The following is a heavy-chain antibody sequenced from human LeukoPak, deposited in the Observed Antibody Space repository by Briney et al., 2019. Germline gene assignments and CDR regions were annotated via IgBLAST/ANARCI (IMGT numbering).Heavy chain of an antibody. D-gene: IGHD4-17*01. CDR2: INPNSGGT. Sequence: GASVKVSCKASGYTFTGYYMHWVRQAPGQGLEWMGRINPNSGGTNYAQKFQGRVTMTRDTSISTAYMELSRLRSDDTAVYYYARVSYPNYGDYGPFDYWGQGTLVTVSS. V-gene: IGHV1-2*06. CDR3: ARVSYPNYGDYGPFDY. J-gene: IGHJ4*02. CDR1: GYTFTGYY.